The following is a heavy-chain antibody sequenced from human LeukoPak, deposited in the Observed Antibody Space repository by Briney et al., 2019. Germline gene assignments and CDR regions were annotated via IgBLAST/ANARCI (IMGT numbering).Heavy chain of an antibody. CDR1: GYTFTSYG. D-gene: IGHD3-10*01. CDR2: ISAYNGNT. Sequence: ASVKVSCKASGYTFTSYGISWVRQAPGQGLEWMGWISAYNGNTNYAQKLQGRVTMTTDTSTSTAYMELRSLRSDDTAVYYCARVGGSPNHWGEMAYYYGSGSFFLDYWGQGTLVTVSS. V-gene: IGHV1-18*01. CDR3: ARVGGSPNHWGEMAYYYGSGSFFLDY. J-gene: IGHJ4*02.